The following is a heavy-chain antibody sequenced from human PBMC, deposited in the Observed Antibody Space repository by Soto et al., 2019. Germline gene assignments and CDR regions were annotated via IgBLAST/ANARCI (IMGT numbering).Heavy chain of an antibody. CDR2: ISYDGNNK. CDR3: ARGPSYSDSYFDH. V-gene: IGHV3-30*03. D-gene: IGHD4-17*01. CDR1: EFTFSDYA. Sequence: GGSLRLSCAASEFTFSDYAMHWVRQAPGKGLQWLAVISYDGNNKYYADSVEGRFTISRDNSKNTVYLQMNSLRLEDTAVYYCARGPSYSDSYFDHWGQGTLVTVSS. J-gene: IGHJ4*02.